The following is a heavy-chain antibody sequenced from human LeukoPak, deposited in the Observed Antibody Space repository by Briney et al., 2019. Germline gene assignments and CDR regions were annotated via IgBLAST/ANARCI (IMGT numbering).Heavy chain of an antibody. J-gene: IGHJ3*02. D-gene: IGHD7-27*01. CDR3: AKDLLGKVLDAFDI. CDR2: ISYDGINK. Sequence: GGSLRLSCAASGFTFSSYAMHWVRQAPGKGLEWVAVISYDGINKYYADSVKGRFTISRDKSTNTLYLQMNSLRAEDTAVYYCAKDLLGKVLDAFDIWGQGTMVTVSS. CDR1: GFTFSSYA. V-gene: IGHV3-30*18.